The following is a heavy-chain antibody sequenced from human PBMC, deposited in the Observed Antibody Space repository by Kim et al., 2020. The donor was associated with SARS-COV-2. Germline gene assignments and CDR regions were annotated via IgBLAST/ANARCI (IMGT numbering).Heavy chain of an antibody. Sequence: ASVKVSCKASGYTFTGYYMHWVRQAPGQGLEWMGWINPNSGGTNYAQKFQGRVTMTRDTSISTAYMELSRLRSDDTAVYYCARPPMKGNWFDPWGQGTLVTVSS. CDR2: INPNSGGT. CDR3: ARPPMKGNWFDP. CDR1: GYTFTGYY. V-gene: IGHV1-2*02. J-gene: IGHJ5*02.